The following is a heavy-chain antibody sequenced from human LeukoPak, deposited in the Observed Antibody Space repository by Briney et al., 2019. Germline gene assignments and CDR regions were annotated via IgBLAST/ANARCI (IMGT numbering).Heavy chain of an antibody. D-gene: IGHD2-21*02. CDR3: ARQRYPYCGGDCYRPYFDY. V-gene: IGHV5-51*01. CDR1: GYNFTSYW. Sequence: GESLKISCKGTGYNFTSYWIGWARQMPGKGLEWMGIIYPGDSDIRYSPSFQGQVTISADKSFSTAYLLWSSLKASDTAIYYCARQRYPYCGGDCYRPYFDYWGQGTLVTVSS. J-gene: IGHJ4*02. CDR2: IYPGDSDI.